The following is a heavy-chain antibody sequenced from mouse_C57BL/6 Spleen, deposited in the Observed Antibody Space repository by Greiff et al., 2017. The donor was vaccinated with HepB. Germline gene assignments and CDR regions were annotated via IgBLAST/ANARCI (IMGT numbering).Heavy chain of an antibody. CDR1: GYTFTSYG. V-gene: IGHV1-81*01. CDR2: IYPRSGNT. Sequence: QVQLQQSGAELARPGASVKLSCKASGYTFTSYGISWVKQRTGQGLEWIGEIYPRSGNTYYNEKFKGKATLTADKSSSTAYMELRSLTSEDSAVYFCARSAYDGYPLYAMDYWGQGTSVTVSS. D-gene: IGHD2-3*01. J-gene: IGHJ4*01. CDR3: ARSAYDGYPLYAMDY.